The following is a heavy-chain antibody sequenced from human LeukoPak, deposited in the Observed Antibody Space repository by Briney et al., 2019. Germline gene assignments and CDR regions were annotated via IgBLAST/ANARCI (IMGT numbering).Heavy chain of an antibody. V-gene: IGHV3-64D*06. D-gene: IGHD6-19*01. CDR3: VKDGDSSGWYGKGYFQH. CDR1: GFTFSSYA. CDR2: ISSNGGST. J-gene: IGHJ1*01. Sequence: GGSLRLSCSASGFTFSSYAMHWVRQAPGKGLEYVSAISSNGGSTYYADSVKGRFTISRDNSKNTLYLQMSSLRAEDTAVYYCVKDGDSSGWYGKGYFQHWARAPWSPSPQ.